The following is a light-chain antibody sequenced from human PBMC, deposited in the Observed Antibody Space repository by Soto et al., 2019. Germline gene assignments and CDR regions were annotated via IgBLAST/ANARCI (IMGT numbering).Light chain of an antibody. CDR2: LDSDGSH. Sequence: QSVLTQSPSASASLGASVKLTCTLSSGHSSYAIAWHQQQPEKGPRYLMKLDSDGSHTKGDAIPDRFSGSSSGAERSLTIASLHAEDEADYYCQTWGTGIHVVFGGGTKLTVL. J-gene: IGLJ2*01. V-gene: IGLV4-69*01. CDR1: SGHSSYA. CDR3: QTWGTGIHVV.